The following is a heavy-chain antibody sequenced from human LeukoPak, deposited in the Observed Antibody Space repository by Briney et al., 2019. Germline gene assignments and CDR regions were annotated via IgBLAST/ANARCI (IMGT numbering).Heavy chain of an antibody. CDR2: IYHGGNT. CDR1: GASVSSDTYY. CDR3: ATERSEWPGRWFDL. J-gene: IGHJ5*02. V-gene: IGHV4-61*01. Sequence: SETLSLTCAVSGASVSSDTYYWNWIRQPPGRGLEWIGYIYHGGNTNYNPSLEGRATISLDTSKNQFSLRLKSVTAADTAIFYCATERSEWPGRWFDLWGQGTLVTVSS. D-gene: IGHD3-3*01.